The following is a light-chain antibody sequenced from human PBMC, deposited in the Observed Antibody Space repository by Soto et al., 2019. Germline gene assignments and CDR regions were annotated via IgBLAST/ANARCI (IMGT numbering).Light chain of an antibody. CDR3: QQYGSSPQT. V-gene: IGKV3-20*01. J-gene: IGKJ3*01. Sequence: EIVLTQSPGTLSLSPGERATLSCRASQSVSSSYLAWYQQKHGQAPRLLIYGASSRATGIPDRFSGSGSGTEFALTISRLEPEDYAVYYCQQYGSSPQTFGPGTEVDIK. CDR2: GAS. CDR1: QSVSSSY.